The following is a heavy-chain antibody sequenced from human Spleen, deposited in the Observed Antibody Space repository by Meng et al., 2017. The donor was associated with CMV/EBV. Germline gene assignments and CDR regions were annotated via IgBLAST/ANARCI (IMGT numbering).Heavy chain of an antibody. J-gene: IGHJ4*02. CDR2: IDPKSGAT. CDR3: TRDVSGANFDR. CDR1: GYTFISHY. Sequence: ASVKVSCKASGYTFISHYMHWVRQAPGQGLEWMGWIDPKSGATNYAQKFQGRVTLTRDTSISTAYMELNSLTSDDTAMFFCTRDVSGANFDRWGQGTLVTVSS. V-gene: IGHV1-2*02. D-gene: IGHD6-19*01.